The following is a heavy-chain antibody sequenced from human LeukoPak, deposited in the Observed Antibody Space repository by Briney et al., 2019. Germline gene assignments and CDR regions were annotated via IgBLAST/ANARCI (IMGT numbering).Heavy chain of an antibody. V-gene: IGHV4-59*01. CDR2: IYYSGST. CDR1: GGSISSYY. J-gene: IGHJ3*02. Sequence: SETLSLTCTVSGGSISSYYWSWIRQPPGKGLEWIGYIYYSGSTNYNPSLKSRVTISVDTSKNQFSLKLSFVTAADTAVYYCAREEGSGARGAFDIWGQGTMVTVSS. CDR3: AREEGSGARGAFDI. D-gene: IGHD7-27*01.